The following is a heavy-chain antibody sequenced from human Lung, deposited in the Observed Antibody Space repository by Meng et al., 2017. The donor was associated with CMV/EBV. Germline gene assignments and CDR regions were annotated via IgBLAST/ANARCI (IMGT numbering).Heavy chain of an antibody. CDR2: IYSAGNT. CDR1: GFTVETNY. V-gene: IGHV3-66*02. CDR3: ARDLVVTAAIQYYYHNYGMDV. D-gene: IGHD2-2*01. J-gene: IGHJ6*02. Sequence: GGSLRLXCAASGFTVETNYMSWVRQAPGKGLEWVSNIYSAGNTYYADSVKGRFTISRDNSKNTLSLQMNSLRVEDTAVYYCARDLVVTAAIQYYYHNYGMDVWXQGTXVTVSS.